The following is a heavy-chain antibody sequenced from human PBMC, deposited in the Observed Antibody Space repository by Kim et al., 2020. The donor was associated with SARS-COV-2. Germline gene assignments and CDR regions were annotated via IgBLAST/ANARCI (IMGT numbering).Heavy chain of an antibody. CDR1: GFTFSSYA. Sequence: GGSLRLSCAASGFTFSSYAMHWVRQAPGKGLEWVAVISYDGSNKYYVDSVKGRFTISRDNSKNTLYLQMNSLRAEDTAVYYCARDRGIAVAGVGAFDIWGQGTMVTVSS. CDR3: ARDRGIAVAGVGAFDI. J-gene: IGHJ3*02. D-gene: IGHD6-19*01. V-gene: IGHV3-30*04. CDR2: ISYDGSNK.